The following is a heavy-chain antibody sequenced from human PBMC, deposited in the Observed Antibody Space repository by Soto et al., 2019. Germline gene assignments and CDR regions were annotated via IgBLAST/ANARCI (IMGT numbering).Heavy chain of an antibody. Sequence: QVQLVESGGGVVQPGRSLRLSCAASGFTFSSYGMHWVRQAPGKGLEWEAVIWYDGSNKYYADSVKGRFTISRDNSKNTLYLQMNSLRAEDTAVYYCARYPCSGGSCYIRDYYYYGMDVWGQGTTVTVSS. CDR1: GFTFSSYG. CDR3: ARYPCSGGSCYIRDYYYYGMDV. V-gene: IGHV3-33*01. J-gene: IGHJ6*02. CDR2: IWYDGSNK. D-gene: IGHD2-15*01.